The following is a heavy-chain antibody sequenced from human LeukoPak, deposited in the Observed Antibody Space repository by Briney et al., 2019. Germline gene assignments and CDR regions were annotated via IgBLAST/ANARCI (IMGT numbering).Heavy chain of an antibody. Sequence: ASVKVSCKASGYTFTSYGISWVRQAPGQGLEWMGWISAYNGNTNYAQKFQGRVTMTRDTSITTVYMELSRLRSDDTAVYYCARDFWSIAGAGPGFDPWGQGTLVTVSS. CDR1: GYTFTSYG. V-gene: IGHV1-18*01. CDR2: ISAYNGNT. CDR3: ARDFWSIAGAGPGFDP. D-gene: IGHD6-13*01. J-gene: IGHJ5*02.